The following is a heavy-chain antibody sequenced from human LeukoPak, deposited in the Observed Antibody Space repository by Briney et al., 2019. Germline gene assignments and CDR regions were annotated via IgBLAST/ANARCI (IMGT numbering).Heavy chain of an antibody. CDR1: GGSISSSSYY. CDR2: IYYSGST. V-gene: IGHV4-39*07. Sequence: SETLSLTCTASGGSISSSSYYWGWIRQPPGKGLEWIGSIYYSGSTYYNPSLKSRVTISVDTSKNQFSLKLSSVTGADTAVYYCAGPRYFDFDYWGQGTPVTVSS. D-gene: IGHD3-9*01. CDR3: AGPRYFDFDY. J-gene: IGHJ4*02.